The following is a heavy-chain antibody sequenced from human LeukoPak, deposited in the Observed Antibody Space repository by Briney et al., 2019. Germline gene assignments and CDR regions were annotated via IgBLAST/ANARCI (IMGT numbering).Heavy chain of an antibody. CDR1: GYTFTSYY. Sequence: ASVKVSCKASGYTFTSYYMHWVRQAPGQGLEWMGWISAYNGNTNYAQKLQGRVTMTTDTATSTAYMELRSLRSDDTAVYYCAGLVGIAVAGAFGYWGQGTLVTVSS. D-gene: IGHD6-19*01. J-gene: IGHJ4*02. V-gene: IGHV1-18*04. CDR3: AGLVGIAVAGAFGY. CDR2: ISAYNGNT.